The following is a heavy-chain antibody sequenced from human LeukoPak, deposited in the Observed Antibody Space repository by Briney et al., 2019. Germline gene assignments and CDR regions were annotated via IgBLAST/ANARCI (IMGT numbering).Heavy chain of an antibody. CDR2: IYHRGNT. CDR1: GYSINSDYY. CDR3: ARASYSYDTSGWVPFDY. V-gene: IGHV4-38-2*01. Sequence: SETLSLTCAVSGYSINSDYYWGWIRQPPGKGLEWIGTIYHRGNTYYNPSLNSRVSISVDTSKNQFSLKLSSVTAADTAVYYCARASYSYDTSGWVPFDYWGQGTLVTVSS. J-gene: IGHJ4*02. D-gene: IGHD3-22*01.